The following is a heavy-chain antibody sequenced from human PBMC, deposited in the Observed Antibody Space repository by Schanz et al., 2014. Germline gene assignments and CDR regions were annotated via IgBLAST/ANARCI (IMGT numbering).Heavy chain of an antibody. CDR1: GYTFTTYY. Sequence: QVQLVQSGAEVKKPGVSVKVSCKASGYTFTTYYIHWVRQAPGQGLEWMGKINPSSGTTRIAQNFQGRLTVTRDTSTSTVNMELSSLRAEDTAVYYCARVKYCTITRCYRTETEGIYYMDVWGKGTTVTVSS. CDR2: INPSSGTT. D-gene: IGHD2-2*01. J-gene: IGHJ6*03. CDR3: ARVKYCTITRCYRTETEGIYYMDV. V-gene: IGHV1-46*01.